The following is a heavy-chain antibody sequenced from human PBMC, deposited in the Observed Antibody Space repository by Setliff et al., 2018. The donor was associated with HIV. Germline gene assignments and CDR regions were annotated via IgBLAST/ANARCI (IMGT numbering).Heavy chain of an antibody. Sequence: ASVKVSCKASGYTFTSYYLNWARQAPGQGLEWMGIINPSGGSTTYAQKFQGRVTMTRDTSASTAYKELSSLRAEDTAVYYCAREARYQDRYYYYMDVVGKGTTVTVSS. CDR3: AREARYQDRYYYYMDV. V-gene: IGHV1-46*03. J-gene: IGHJ6*03. CDR2: INPSGGST. D-gene: IGHD1-20*01. CDR1: GYTFTSYY.